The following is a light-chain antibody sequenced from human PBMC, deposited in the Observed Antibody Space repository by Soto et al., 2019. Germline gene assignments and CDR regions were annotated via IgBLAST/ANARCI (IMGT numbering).Light chain of an antibody. CDR2: DNN. Sequence: QSVLTQPPAVSAAPGQKVTISCSGNSSNIGINYVSWYQHLPGTAPKLLIYDNNKRPSGIPDRFSGSKSGTSATLGITGLQTGDEADYFCGTWDGSLSAGVFGGGTKVTVL. J-gene: IGLJ2*01. V-gene: IGLV1-51*01. CDR1: SSNIGINY. CDR3: GTWDGSLSAGV.